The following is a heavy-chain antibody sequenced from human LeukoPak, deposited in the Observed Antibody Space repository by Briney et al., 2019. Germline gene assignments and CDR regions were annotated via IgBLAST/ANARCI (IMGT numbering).Heavy chain of an antibody. J-gene: IGHJ4*02. Sequence: PGESLKISCKGSGYSFTSYWIGWVRQMPGKSLEWMGIIYPGDSDTRYSPSFQGQVTISADKSISTACLQWSSLKASDTAMYYCARQLVVPAATYYFDYWGQGTLVTVSS. D-gene: IGHD2-2*01. CDR1: GYSFTSYW. CDR3: ARQLVVPAATYYFDY. CDR2: IYPGDSDT. V-gene: IGHV5-51*01.